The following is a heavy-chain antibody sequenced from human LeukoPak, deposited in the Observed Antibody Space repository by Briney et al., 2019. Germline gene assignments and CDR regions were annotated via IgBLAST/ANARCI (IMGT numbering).Heavy chain of an antibody. J-gene: IGHJ4*02. CDR3: ARDLEHSGNFYRPSYDY. D-gene: IGHD3-10*01. CDR2: ISDTSNII. CDR1: GFTFSSYH. V-gene: IGHV3-48*01. Sequence: GGSLRLSCAASGFTFSSYHMNWVRRAPGKGLEWVSYISDTSNIINYADSVKGRFTISRDNAKNSLYLQMNSLRAEDTAVYYCARDLEHSGNFYRPSYDYWGQGILVTVSS.